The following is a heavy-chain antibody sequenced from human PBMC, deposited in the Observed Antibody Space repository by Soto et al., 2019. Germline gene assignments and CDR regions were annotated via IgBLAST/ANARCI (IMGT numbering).Heavy chain of an antibody. CDR2: IYYSGST. V-gene: IGHV4-59*08. CDR1: GGSISSYY. D-gene: IGHD5-12*01. J-gene: IGHJ5*02. Sequence: SETLSLTCTVSGGSISSYYWSWIRQPPGKGLEWIGYIYYSGSTNYNPSHKSRVTISVDTSKNQFSLKLSSVTAADTAVYYCARAYYGNNGYSLYPWGQGTLVTVSS. CDR3: ARAYYGNNGYSLYP.